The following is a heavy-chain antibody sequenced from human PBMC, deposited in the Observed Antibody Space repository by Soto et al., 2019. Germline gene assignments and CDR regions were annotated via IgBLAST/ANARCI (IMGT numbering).Heavy chain of an antibody. D-gene: IGHD2-15*01. J-gene: IGHJ6*03. V-gene: IGHV4-34*01. CDR2: INHSGST. Sequence: SETLSLTCAVYGGSFSGYYWSWIRQPPWKGLEWIGEINHSGSTNYNPSLKSRVTISVDASKNQFSLKLSSVTAADTAVYYCARTFYCSGGSCYSFGRHYYYYYMDVWGKGTTVTVSS. CDR1: GGSFSGYY. CDR3: ARTFYCSGGSCYSFGRHYYYYYMDV.